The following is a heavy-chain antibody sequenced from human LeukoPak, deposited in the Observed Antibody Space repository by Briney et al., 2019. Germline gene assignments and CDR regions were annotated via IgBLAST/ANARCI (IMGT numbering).Heavy chain of an antibody. J-gene: IGHJ4*02. V-gene: IGHV3-48*02. CDR1: GFSFSSYS. Sequence: HPGGSLRLSCAASGFSFSSYSMNWVRQAPGKGLEWVSHITTSSSTIYYADSVKGRFTISRDNAKNSLYLQMNSLRDEDTAVYYCARDRYYYGSGTSYSGVDYWGQGTLVTVSS. D-gene: IGHD3-10*01. CDR2: ITTSSSTI. CDR3: ARDRYYYGSGTSYSGVDY.